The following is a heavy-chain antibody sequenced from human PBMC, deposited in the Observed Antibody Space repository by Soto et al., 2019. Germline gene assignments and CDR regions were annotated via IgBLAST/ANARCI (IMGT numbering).Heavy chain of an antibody. V-gene: IGHV5-51*01. Sequence: GESLKISCKGSGYSFISYWIGWVRQMPGKGLEWMGIIYPGDSDTRYSPSFQGQVTISADKSISTAYLQWSSLKASDTAMYYCARLGGWGHCSNTRCYTFDYWGQGTPVPVSS. CDR2: IYPGDSDT. CDR1: GYSFISYW. D-gene: IGHD2-2*02. CDR3: ARLGGWGHCSNTRCYTFDY. J-gene: IGHJ4*02.